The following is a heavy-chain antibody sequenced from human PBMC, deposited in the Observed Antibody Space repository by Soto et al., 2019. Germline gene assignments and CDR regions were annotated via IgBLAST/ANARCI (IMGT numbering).Heavy chain of an antibody. CDR3: VRDGYAAWVCGVDV. D-gene: IGHD1-1*01. CDR2: MNSDGSTT. V-gene: IGHV3-74*01. CDR1: GFTFSSYW. J-gene: IGHJ6*02. Sequence: EVQLVESGGGLVQPGGSLRLSCAASGFTFSSYWMHWVRQAPGKGLVWVSRMNSDGSTTNYADSVKGRFTISRDNARNTLYLQMNRLRAEDTAVYYCVRDGYAAWVCGVDVWGQGTTVTVSS.